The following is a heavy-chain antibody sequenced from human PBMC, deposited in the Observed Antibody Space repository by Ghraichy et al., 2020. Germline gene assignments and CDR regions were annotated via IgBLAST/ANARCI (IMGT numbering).Heavy chain of an antibody. J-gene: IGHJ4*02. CDR1: GGSISSNSDC. Sequence: SQTLSLTCVVSGGSISSNSDCWAWIRQPPGKGLEWIGTFHYSGNTYYNPSLKSRVTVSVDTSKNQFFLKLNSVTATDTAVYYCARQSSYHESSGYQYYFDYWGQGALVTVSS. D-gene: IGHD3-22*01. V-gene: IGHV4-39*01. CDR2: FHYSGNT. CDR3: ARQSSYHESSGYQYYFDY.